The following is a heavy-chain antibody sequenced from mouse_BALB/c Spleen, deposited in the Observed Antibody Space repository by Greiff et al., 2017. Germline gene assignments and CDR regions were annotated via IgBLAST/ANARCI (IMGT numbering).Heavy chain of an antibody. J-gene: IGHJ1*01. CDR3: ASERRDDYDGGYFDV. V-gene: IGHV3-2*02. CDR2: ISYSGST. CDR1: GYSFTGYYV. D-gene: IGHD2-4*01. Sequence: EVQLQESGPGLVKPSQSLSLTCTVSGYSFTGYYVWYLIRQLPGNILGWMGYISYSGSTSYNPSLNSRISITRDTSKNQFFLQLNSVTTEDTATYYCASERRDDYDGGYFDVWGAGTTVTVSS.